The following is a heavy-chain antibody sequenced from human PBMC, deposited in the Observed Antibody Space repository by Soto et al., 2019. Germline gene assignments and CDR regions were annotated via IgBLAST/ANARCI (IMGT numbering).Heavy chain of an antibody. CDR3: ARDLRYDAFDI. Sequence: EVQLVESGGGLIQPGGSLRLSCAASGFTVSSNYMSWVRQAPGKGLEWVSVIYSGGSTYYADSVKGRFTISRDNSKNTLYHQMNLLRAEDTAVYYCARDLRYDAFDIWGQGTMVTASS. CDR1: GFTVSSNY. J-gene: IGHJ3*02. D-gene: IGHD3-16*01. CDR2: IYSGGST. V-gene: IGHV3-53*01.